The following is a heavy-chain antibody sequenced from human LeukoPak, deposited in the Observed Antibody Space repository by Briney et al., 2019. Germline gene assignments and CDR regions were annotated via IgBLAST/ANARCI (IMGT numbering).Heavy chain of an antibody. Sequence: SETLSLTCTVSGVSINNSYWTWIRQPPGKGLEWIGHIYYSGSTNYSPSLKSRVTISVDTSKNQISLKLSSVTAADTAVYYCARLSSLANIAARGRTWLDPWGQGSLVTVSS. CDR3: ARLSSLANIAARGRTWLDP. CDR2: IYYSGST. D-gene: IGHD6-6*01. J-gene: IGHJ5*02. V-gene: IGHV4-59*01. CDR1: GVSINNSY.